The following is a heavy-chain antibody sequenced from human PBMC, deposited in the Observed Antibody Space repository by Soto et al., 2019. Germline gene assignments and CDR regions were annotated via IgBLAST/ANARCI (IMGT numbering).Heavy chain of an antibody. J-gene: IGHJ3*01. CDR1: GFTFGTYA. D-gene: IGHD6-13*01. CDR2: IRAGGDTT. Sequence: GGSLRLSCAASGFTFGTYAMAWVRQAPGKGLEWVSSIRAGGDTTYYADSVRGRFTLSRDNSKNTLSLQMSSLRVEDTAVYYCAKDAKQRQPVPDCFDLWGQGTLVTVSS. V-gene: IGHV3-23*01. CDR3: AKDAKQRQPVPDCFDL.